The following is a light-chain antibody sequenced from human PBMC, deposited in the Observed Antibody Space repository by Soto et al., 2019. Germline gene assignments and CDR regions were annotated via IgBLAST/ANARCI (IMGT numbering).Light chain of an antibody. CDR2: DVS. CDR1: SSDVGGYNY. Sequence: QSALTQPASVSGSPGQSITISCTGTSSDVGGYNYVSWYQQHPGKAPKLMVYDVSNRPSGVSNRVSGSKSGNTASLTISGLQAEDEADDYCSSYTSSSTLVVFGGGTKVTVL. CDR3: SSYTSSSTLVV. J-gene: IGLJ2*01. V-gene: IGLV2-14*01.